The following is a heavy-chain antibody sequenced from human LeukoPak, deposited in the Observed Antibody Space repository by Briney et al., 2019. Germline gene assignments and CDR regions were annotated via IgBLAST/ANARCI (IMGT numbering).Heavy chain of an antibody. Sequence: ASVKVSCKAFGYTFTDYYMHWVRQAPGQGLEWMGWINPKSGGTDYAQKFQGRVTMTTDTSINTAYMELSGLRSDDTAVYYCTSDIAVVPTATQGLYWGQGTLVAVSS. D-gene: IGHD2-2*01. CDR2: INPKSGGT. CDR3: TSDIAVVPTATQGLY. CDR1: GYTFTDYY. J-gene: IGHJ4*02. V-gene: IGHV1-2*02.